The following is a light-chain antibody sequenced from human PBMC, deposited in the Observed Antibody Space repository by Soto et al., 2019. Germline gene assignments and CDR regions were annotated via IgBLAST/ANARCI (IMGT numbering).Light chain of an antibody. CDR2: EVS. Sequence: QSALTQPPSASGSPGQSVTISCTGTSSDVGGYNSVSWYQQLPGKAPKLMIYEVSKRPSGVPDRFSGSKSGNTASLTVSGLQAEDEADYYCSSYADNKNFVFGTGTKVTVL. CDR1: SSDVGGYNS. J-gene: IGLJ1*01. CDR3: SSYADNKNFV. V-gene: IGLV2-8*01.